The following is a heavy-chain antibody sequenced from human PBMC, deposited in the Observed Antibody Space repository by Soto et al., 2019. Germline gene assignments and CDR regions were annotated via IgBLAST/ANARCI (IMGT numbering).Heavy chain of an antibody. V-gene: IGHV3-53*01. Sequence: EVQLVESGGGLIQPGGSLTLSCAASGFTVSTNYMSWVRQAPGRGLEWLSVLYTGGTTYYADSVKGRFTISRDNSKNMRYLQMNSLGDEDTAVYYFAGRSGRHGWGPGTTVTVSS. CDR3: AGRSGRHG. J-gene: IGHJ6*02. D-gene: IGHD1-26*01. CDR1: GFTVSTNY. CDR2: LYTGGTT.